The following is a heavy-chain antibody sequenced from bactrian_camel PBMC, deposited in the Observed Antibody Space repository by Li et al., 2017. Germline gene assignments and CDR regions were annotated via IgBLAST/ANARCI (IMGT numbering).Heavy chain of an antibody. D-gene: IGHD7*01. V-gene: IGHV3S53*01. Sequence: HVQLVESGGGSVQAGDSLKLSCAATIYILRNCEMSWYRQTPGKERAFVSRTTGEGTTTFADYARGRFTISRDMRKAYIYLQLNNLRTEDTGTYYCEADGASFRRNVRRGQGTQVPVS. CDR2: TTGEGTT. J-gene: IGHJ4*01. CDR3: EADGASFRRNVR. CDR1: IYILRNCE.